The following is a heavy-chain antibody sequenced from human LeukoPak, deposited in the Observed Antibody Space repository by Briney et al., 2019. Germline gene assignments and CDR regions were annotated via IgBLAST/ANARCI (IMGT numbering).Heavy chain of an antibody. CDR3: ARDLRFLEWLPTARKYYYYGMDV. J-gene: IGHJ6*02. CDR1: GGTFSGYY. CDR2: INHSVST. Sequence: PSETLSLTCAVYGGTFSGYYWSWLRQPPGKRPEWLGEINHSVSTNYNPSLKILVTISVCTPKNQFSLKLSSLIAADTAVYYCARDLRFLEWLPTARKYYYYGMDVWGQGTTVTVYS. V-gene: IGHV4-34*01. D-gene: IGHD3-3*01.